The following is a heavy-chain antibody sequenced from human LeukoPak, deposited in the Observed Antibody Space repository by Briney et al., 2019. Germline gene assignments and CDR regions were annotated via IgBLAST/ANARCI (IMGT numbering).Heavy chain of an antibody. CDR3: ARDLLGWELHYFDY. V-gene: IGHV4-39*02. CDR1: GDSISTSNSY. Sequence: PSETLSLTCTVSGDSISTSNSYWGWIRQPPGKGLEWIGSIYYSGNTYYNASLKSRVTISVDTSKNQFSLNLTSVTAADTAVYYCARDLLGWELHYFDYWGQGTLVTVSS. D-gene: IGHD1-26*01. CDR2: IYYSGNT. J-gene: IGHJ4*02.